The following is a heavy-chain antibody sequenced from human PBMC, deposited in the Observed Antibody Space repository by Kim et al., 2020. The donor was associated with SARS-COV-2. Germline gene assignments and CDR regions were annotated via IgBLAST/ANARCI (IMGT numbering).Heavy chain of an antibody. D-gene: IGHD2-15*01. CDR2: ISGSGGST. CDR3: AKDEAGGSYRPGRYYYYGMDV. V-gene: IGHV3-23*01. Sequence: GGSLRLSCAASGFTFSSYAMSWVRQAPGKGLEWVSAISGSGGSTYYADSVKGRFTISRDNSKNTLYLQMNSLRAEDTAVYYCAKDEAGGSYRPGRYYYYGMDVWGQGTTVTVSS. J-gene: IGHJ6*02. CDR1: GFTFSSYA.